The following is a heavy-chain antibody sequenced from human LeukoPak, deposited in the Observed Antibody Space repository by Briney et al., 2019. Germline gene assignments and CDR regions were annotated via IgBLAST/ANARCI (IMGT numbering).Heavy chain of an antibody. CDR2: ISSSSSTI. Sequence: GGSLRLSCAASGFTFSSYSMNWVRQAPGKGLEWVSYISSSSSTIYYADSVKGRFTISRDNAKNSLYLQMNSLRAEDTAVYYCARGYFDWLCLWGQGTLVTVSS. V-gene: IGHV3-48*01. CDR3: ARGYFDWLCL. CDR1: GFTFSSYS. J-gene: IGHJ5*02. D-gene: IGHD3-9*01.